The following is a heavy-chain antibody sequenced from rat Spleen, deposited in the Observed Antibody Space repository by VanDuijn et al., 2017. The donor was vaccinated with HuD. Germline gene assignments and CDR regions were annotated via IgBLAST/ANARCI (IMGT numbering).Heavy chain of an antibody. CDR1: GHSIISTY. CDR2: INSAGST. D-gene: IGHD1-3*01. V-gene: IGHV3-3*01. CDR3: AKTTVAYYYVMDA. J-gene: IGHJ4*01. Sequence: EVQLQESGPGLVKPSQSLSLTCSVTGHSIISTYWGWIRKFPGNKLEWMGYINSAGSTNYNPSLKSRISITRDTSKNQFFLQVNSVTTEDTATYYCAKTTVAYYYVMDAWGQGASVTVSS.